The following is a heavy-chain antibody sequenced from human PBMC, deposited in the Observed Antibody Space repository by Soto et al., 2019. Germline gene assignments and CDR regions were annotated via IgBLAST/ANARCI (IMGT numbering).Heavy chain of an antibody. CDR1: GFTFSSYS. J-gene: IGHJ5*02. CDR2: ISSSSSYI. D-gene: IGHD6-19*01. CDR3: AREAEGIVVSRNFDL. V-gene: IGHV3-21*01. Sequence: EVQLVESGGGLVKPGGSLRLSCVASGFTFSSYSMNWVRQAPGKGLEWVSSISSSSSYIYFADAVRGRFTISRDNAKNSVYLQMNSLRAKDTAVYYCAREAEGIVVSRNFDLWGQGTLVTVSS.